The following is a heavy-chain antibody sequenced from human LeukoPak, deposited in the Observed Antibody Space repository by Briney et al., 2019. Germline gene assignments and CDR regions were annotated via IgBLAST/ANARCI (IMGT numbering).Heavy chain of an antibody. J-gene: IGHJ6*02. V-gene: IGHV3-49*04. CDR2: IRSKTYGGTT. Sequence: GGSLGLSCTASGFTFGDHAMSWVRQAPGKGLEWVGFIRSKTYGGTTEYAASVKGRFTISRDDSKSIAYLQMNSLKTEDTAVYYCTRGPMQQWLYYGMDVWGQGTTVTVSS. D-gene: IGHD6-19*01. CDR3: TRGPMQQWLYYGMDV. CDR1: GFTFGDHA.